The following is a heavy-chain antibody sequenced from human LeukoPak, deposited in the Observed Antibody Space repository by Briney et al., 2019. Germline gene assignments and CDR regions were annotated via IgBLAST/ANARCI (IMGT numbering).Heavy chain of an antibody. Sequence: PSETLSLTCAVYGGSFSGYYWSWIRQPPGKGLEWIGYIYYSGSTHYNPSLKSRVTISVDTSKNQFSLKLSSVTAADTAVYYCATGIAAQDAFDIWGQGTMVTVSS. V-gene: IGHV4-59*01. D-gene: IGHD6-13*01. CDR1: GGSFSGYY. CDR3: ATGIAAQDAFDI. CDR2: IYYSGST. J-gene: IGHJ3*02.